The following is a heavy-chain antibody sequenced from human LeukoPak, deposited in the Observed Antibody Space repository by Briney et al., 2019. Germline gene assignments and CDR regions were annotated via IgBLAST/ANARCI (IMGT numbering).Heavy chain of an antibody. J-gene: IGHJ4*02. CDR1: GYHFTSYW. D-gene: IGHD1/OR15-1a*01. CDR3: GRHMNNLQLWLDY. Sequence: GESLKISCKASGYHFTSYWIVWVRQTPGKGLEWMGIVYPGDSDTRYNPSFQGQVSISADKSIATAYLHLSDLKASDTAIYYCGRHMNNLQLWLDYWGQGTVVSVSS. V-gene: IGHV5-51*01. CDR2: VYPGDSDT.